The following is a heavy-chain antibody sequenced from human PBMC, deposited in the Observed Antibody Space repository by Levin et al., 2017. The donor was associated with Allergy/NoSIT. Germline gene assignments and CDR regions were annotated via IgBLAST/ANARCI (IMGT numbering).Heavy chain of an antibody. V-gene: IGHV3-7*01. CDR3: ARDGGVYYFDY. Sequence: GESLKISCAASGFTFSSYWMSWVRQAPGKGLEWVANIKQDGSEKYYVDSVKGRFTISRDNAKNSLYLQMNSLRAEDTAVYYCARDGGVYYFDYWGQGTLVTVSS. J-gene: IGHJ4*02. CDR2: IKQDGSEK. D-gene: IGHD3-16*01. CDR1: GFTFSSYW.